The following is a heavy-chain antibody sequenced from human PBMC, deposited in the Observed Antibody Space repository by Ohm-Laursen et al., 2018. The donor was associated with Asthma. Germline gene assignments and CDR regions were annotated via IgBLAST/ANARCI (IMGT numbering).Heavy chain of an antibody. CDR3: ASEEITMVGVVTRAFDY. CDR2: IYYSGST. Sequence: SETLSLTCTVSGGSISSSSYYWGWIRQPPGKGLEWIGSIYYSGSTYYNPSLKSRVTISVDTSKNQFSLKLSSVTAADTAVYYCASEEITMVGVVTRAFDYWGQGTLVTVSS. CDR1: GGSISSSSYY. J-gene: IGHJ4*02. D-gene: IGHD3-3*01. V-gene: IGHV4-39*01.